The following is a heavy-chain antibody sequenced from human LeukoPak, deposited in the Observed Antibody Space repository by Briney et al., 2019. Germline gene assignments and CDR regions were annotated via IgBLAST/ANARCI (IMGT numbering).Heavy chain of an antibody. CDR3: ARGHSGRWFWWFGA. D-gene: IGHD1-26*01. Sequence: GGSLRLSCAASGLTFSSYSMNWVRQTTGKGLEWVSSISVTSSYIYYTDSVKDRFTISRDNAKNSLYLQMNSLRAEDTAVYYCARGHSGRWFWWFGAWGQGTLVTVSS. J-gene: IGHJ5*02. CDR1: GLTFSSYS. V-gene: IGHV3-21*01. CDR2: ISVTSSYI.